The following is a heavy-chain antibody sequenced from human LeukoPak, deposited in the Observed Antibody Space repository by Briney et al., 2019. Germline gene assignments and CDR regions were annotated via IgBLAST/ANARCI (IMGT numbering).Heavy chain of an antibody. Sequence: GRSLRLSCAASGFTFSSYGMHWVRQAPGKGLEWVAVISYDGSNKYYADSVKGRFTISRDNAKNSLYLQMNSLRAEDTAVYYCARAHHRRVYDYVWGSYPYWGQGTLVTVSS. D-gene: IGHD3-16*02. J-gene: IGHJ4*02. V-gene: IGHV3-30*03. CDR1: GFTFSSYG. CDR3: ARAHHRRVYDYVWGSYPY. CDR2: ISYDGSNK.